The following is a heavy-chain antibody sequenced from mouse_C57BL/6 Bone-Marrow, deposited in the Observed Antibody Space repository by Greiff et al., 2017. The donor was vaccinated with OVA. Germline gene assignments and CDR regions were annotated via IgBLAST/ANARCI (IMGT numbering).Heavy chain of an antibody. D-gene: IGHD1-1*01. CDR1: GYAFSSSW. CDR3: ARKEATVVNYAMDY. Sequence: QVQLKESGPELVKPGASVKISCKASGYAFSSSWMNWVKQRPGKGLEWIGRIYPGDGDTNYNGKFKGKATLTADKSSSTAYMQLSSLTSEDSAVYFCARKEATVVNYAMDYWGQGTSVTVSS. J-gene: IGHJ4*01. CDR2: IYPGDGDT. V-gene: IGHV1-82*01.